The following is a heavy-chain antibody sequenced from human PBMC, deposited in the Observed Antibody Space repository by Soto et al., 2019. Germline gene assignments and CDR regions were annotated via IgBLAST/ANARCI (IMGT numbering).Heavy chain of an antibody. J-gene: IGHJ4*02. CDR1: GFTFSSYG. Sequence: QVQLVESGGGVVQPGRSLRLSCAASGFTFSSYGMHWVRQAPGKGLEWVAVISYDGSNKYYADSVKGRFTISRDNSKNTLYLQMNSLRAEDTAVYYCAKCRSGWLQCDYWGQGTLVTVSS. CDR2: ISYDGSNK. D-gene: IGHD5-12*01. V-gene: IGHV3-30*18. CDR3: AKCRSGWLQCDY.